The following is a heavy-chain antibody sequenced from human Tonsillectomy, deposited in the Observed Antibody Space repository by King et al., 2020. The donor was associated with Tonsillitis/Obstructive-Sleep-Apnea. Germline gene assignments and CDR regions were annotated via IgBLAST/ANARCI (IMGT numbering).Heavy chain of an antibody. Sequence: VQLQESGPGLVKPSETLSLTCTVSGGSISNYYWSWIRQPPGKGLEWIGYIYYSGSTNYNPSLKSRVTISVDTSKNQFSLKLSSVTAADTAVYYCARRRAYDSSGYFLGWYFDLWGRGTLVTVSS. D-gene: IGHD3-22*01. V-gene: IGHV4-59*08. CDR2: IYYSGST. J-gene: IGHJ2*01. CDR3: ARRRAYDSSGYFLGWYFDL. CDR1: GGSISNYY.